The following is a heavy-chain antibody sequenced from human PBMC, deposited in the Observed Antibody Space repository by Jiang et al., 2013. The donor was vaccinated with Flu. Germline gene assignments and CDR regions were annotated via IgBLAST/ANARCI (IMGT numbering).Heavy chain of an antibody. J-gene: IGHJ6*02. Sequence: QLVESGGGLVQPGGSLRLSCAASGFTFSSYEMNWVRQAPGKGLEWVSYISSSGSTIYYADSVKGRFTISRDNAKNSLYLQMNSLRAEDTAVYYCARWEQKSGTTLPSGYYYGMDVWGQGTTVTVSS. CDR2: ISSSGSTI. D-gene: IGHD1-1*01. CDR1: GFTFSSYE. V-gene: IGHV3-48*03. CDR3: ARWEQKSGTTLPSGYYYGMDV.